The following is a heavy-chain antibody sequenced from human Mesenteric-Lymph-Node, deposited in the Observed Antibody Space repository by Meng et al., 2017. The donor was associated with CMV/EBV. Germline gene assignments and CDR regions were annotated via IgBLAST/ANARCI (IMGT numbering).Heavy chain of an antibody. V-gene: IGHV3-7*01. CDR3: ARVKWFGELSTYYYYGMDV. Sequence: GGSLRLSCAASGFTFSSYWMSWVRQAPGKELEWVANIKQDGSEKYYVDSVKGRFTISRDNAKNSLYLQMNSLRAEDTAVYYCARVKWFGELSTYYYYGMDVWGQGTTVTVSS. J-gene: IGHJ6*02. CDR1: GFTFSSYW. D-gene: IGHD3-10*01. CDR2: IKQDGSEK.